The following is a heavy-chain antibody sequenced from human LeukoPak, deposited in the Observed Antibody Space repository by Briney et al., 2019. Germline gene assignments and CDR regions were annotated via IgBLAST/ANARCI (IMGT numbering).Heavy chain of an antibody. CDR3: ARDLRVRGVIISYFDY. Sequence: GGSLRLSCAASGFTFSSYAMHWVRQAPGKGLEWVSSISSSSSYIYYADSVKGRFTISRDNAKNSLYLQMNSLRAEDTAVYYCARDLRVRGVIISYFDYWGQGTLVTVSS. CDR2: ISSSSSYI. V-gene: IGHV3-21*01. J-gene: IGHJ4*02. CDR1: GFTFSSYA. D-gene: IGHD3-10*01.